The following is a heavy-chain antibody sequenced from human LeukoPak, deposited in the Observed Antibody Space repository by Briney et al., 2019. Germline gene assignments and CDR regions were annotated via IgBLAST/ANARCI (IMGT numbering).Heavy chain of an antibody. D-gene: IGHD3-3*01. CDR2: IRGSGDT. CDR3: AKTFPYGTTWYGFYDY. J-gene: IGHJ4*02. CDR1: GFPFSNNV. Sequence: GGSLRLSCAASGFPFSNNVMSWVRQAPGRGLDWLSAIRGSGDTYYADSVKGRFTISRDNSKNMLYLQMNSLRAEDTAVYYCAKTFPYGTTWYGFYDYWGQGALVTVSS. V-gene: IGHV3-23*01.